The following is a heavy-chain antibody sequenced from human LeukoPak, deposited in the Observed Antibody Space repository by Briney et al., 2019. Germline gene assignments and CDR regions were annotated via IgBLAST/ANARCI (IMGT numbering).Heavy chain of an antibody. CDR2: ISWNSDTV. CDR3: AGGRGFLIDS. D-gene: IGHD1-26*01. J-gene: IGHJ4*02. CDR1: GFNFDDYV. Sequence: GGSLRLSCAASGFNFDDYVMHWVRQAPGKGLEWVSSISWNSDTVGYADSVKGRFTISRDNAKNSLYLQMNSLRAEDAAVYYCAGGRGFLIDSWGQGTLVTVSS. V-gene: IGHV3-9*01.